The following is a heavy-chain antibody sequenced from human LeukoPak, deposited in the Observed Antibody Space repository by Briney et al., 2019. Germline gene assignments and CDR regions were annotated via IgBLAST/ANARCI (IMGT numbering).Heavy chain of an antibody. CDR3: ARGITMMIVAPGH. J-gene: IGHJ4*02. CDR1: GFTVNNNY. Sequence: PGGSLRLSCAASGFTVNNNYMTWVRQAPGKGLEWVSVLYSNSITYYADSVKGRFTISRDSSKNTLYLQMNSLRAEDTAVYYCARGITMMIVAPGHWGQGTLVTVSS. D-gene: IGHD3-22*01. CDR2: LYSNSIT. V-gene: IGHV3-53*01.